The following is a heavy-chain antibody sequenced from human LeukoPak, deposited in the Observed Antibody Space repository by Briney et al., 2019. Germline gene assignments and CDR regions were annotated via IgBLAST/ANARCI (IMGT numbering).Heavy chain of an antibody. D-gene: IGHD3-9*01. J-gene: IGHJ4*02. CDR3: AKSLGYFDFSFDY. CDR2: ISGSGGST. Sequence: PGGSLRLSCAASGFTSSSYAMSWVRQAPGKGLERVSAISGSGGSTYYADSVKGRFTISRDNSKNTLYLQMNSLRAEDTAVYYCAKSLGYFDFSFDYWGQGTLVTVSS. CDR1: GFTSSSYA. V-gene: IGHV3-23*01.